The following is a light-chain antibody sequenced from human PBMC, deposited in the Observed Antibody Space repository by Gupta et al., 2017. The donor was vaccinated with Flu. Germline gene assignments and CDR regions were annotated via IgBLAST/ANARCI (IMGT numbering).Light chain of an antibody. CDR3: QSLYITGGGWV. CDR1: STKMGTGYA. J-gene: IGLJ3*02. V-gene: IGLV1-40*01. CDR2: IDD. Sequence: VITSCSGRSTKMGTGYAVAWYQHQPRTAPPLLIYIDDNRPSGVPDRFSGARYGTSAALAITGLQAEDDADYYCQSLYITGGGWVFGGGTKLTVL.